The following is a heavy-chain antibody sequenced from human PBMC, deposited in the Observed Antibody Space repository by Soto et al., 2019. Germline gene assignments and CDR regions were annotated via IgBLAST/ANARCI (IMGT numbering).Heavy chain of an antibody. V-gene: IGHV3-33*01. J-gene: IGHJ6*04. Sequence: GGSLRLSCAASGFTFSSYGMHWVRQAPGKGLEWVAVIWYDGSNKYYADSVKGRFTISRDNSKNTLYLQMNSLRAEDTAVYYCARDRTGYCSGGSCPLEVWGKGTTVTVSS. CDR3: ARDRTGYCSGGSCPLEV. CDR2: IWYDGSNK. CDR1: GFTFSSYG. D-gene: IGHD2-15*01.